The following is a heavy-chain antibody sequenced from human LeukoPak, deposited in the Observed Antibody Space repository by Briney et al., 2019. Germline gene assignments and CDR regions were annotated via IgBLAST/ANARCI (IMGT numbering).Heavy chain of an antibody. D-gene: IGHD1-1*01. Sequence: PSETLSLTCTVSGGSISSGSHYWAWIRQPPGKGLEWLATISESGTTYYNPSLKSRVTISVDTSKNQFSLRLGSVTAADTAVYYCARSIQPSPEGYYYYGMDVWGQGTTVTVSS. J-gene: IGHJ6*02. CDR1: GGSISSGSHY. CDR3: ARSIQPSPEGYYYYGMDV. V-gene: IGHV4-39*01. CDR2: ISESGTT.